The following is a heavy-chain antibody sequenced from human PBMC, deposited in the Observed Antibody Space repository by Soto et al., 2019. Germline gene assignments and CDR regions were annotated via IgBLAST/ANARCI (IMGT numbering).Heavy chain of an antibody. CDR3: AREGVGYSYGNFDY. D-gene: IGHD5-18*01. J-gene: IGHJ4*02. CDR2: INSDRSST. CDR1: GFTFRSYW. Sequence: PGGSLRLSCAVSGFTFRSYWMHWVRQAPGKGLVWVSRINSDRSSTNYADSVKGRFTVSRDNAKSTLYLQMNSLRAEDTAVYYCAREGVGYSYGNFDYWGQGTLVTVSS. V-gene: IGHV3-74*01.